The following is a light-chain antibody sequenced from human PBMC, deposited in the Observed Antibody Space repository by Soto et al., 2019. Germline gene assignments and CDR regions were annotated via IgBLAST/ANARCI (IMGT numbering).Light chain of an antibody. CDR1: QTISTY. CDR2: AAS. J-gene: IGKJ3*01. V-gene: IGKV1-39*01. Sequence: DIQMTQSPSSLSASVGDRVTITCRASQTISTYLNWYQQNPGKAPKLLIYAASSLQSGVPSRFSGSGSGTDFTLTISRLEPEDFAVYYCQQYGSSPLFTFGPGTKVDIK. CDR3: QQYGSSPLFT.